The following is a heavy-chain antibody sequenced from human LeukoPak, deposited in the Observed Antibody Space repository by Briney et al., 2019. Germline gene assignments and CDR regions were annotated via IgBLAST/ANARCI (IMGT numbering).Heavy chain of an antibody. J-gene: IGHJ4*02. V-gene: IGHV1-2*02. CDR1: GYTFTGYY. CDR2: INPNSGGT. D-gene: IGHD3-22*01. Sequence: ASVKVSCKASGYTFTGYYMHWVRQAPGQGLEWMGWINPNSGGTNYAQKLQGRVTMTTDTSTSTAYMELRSLRSDDTAVYYCARGSHYYDSSGYFVVGLFDYWGQGTLVTVSS. CDR3: ARGSHYYDSSGYFVVGLFDY.